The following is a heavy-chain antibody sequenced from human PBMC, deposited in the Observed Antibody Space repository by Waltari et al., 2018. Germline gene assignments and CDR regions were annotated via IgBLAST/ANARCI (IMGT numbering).Heavy chain of an antibody. J-gene: IGHJ5*02. D-gene: IGHD2-15*01. Sequence: DVQLVESGGGLVRPGGSVRLSCEASGSTFGDYTFNWVRQPPGKGLEWRSSISSRGTYIYYKDSVKCRFIISRDNTKNSLYLQMDGLRADDTAVYYCSRSGRQENWFDPWGQGILVTVSS. CDR1: GSTFGDYT. CDR2: ISSRGTYI. V-gene: IGHV3-21*02. CDR3: SRSGRQENWFDP.